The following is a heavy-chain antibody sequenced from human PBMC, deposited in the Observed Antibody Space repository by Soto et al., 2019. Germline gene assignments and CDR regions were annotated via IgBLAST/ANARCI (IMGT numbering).Heavy chain of an antibody. CDR3: VSSGGDNSEGAFDI. J-gene: IGHJ3*02. CDR2: ISGSGGST. CDR1: GFTFSSYA. D-gene: IGHD6-19*01. V-gene: IGHV3-23*01. Sequence: GGSLRLSCAASGFTFSSYAMNWVRQAPGKGLEWVSVISGSGGSTYYADAVKGRFTISRDNSKNTLYLQMNSLRVEDTALYYCVSSGGDNSEGAFDIWGQGTMVTVSS.